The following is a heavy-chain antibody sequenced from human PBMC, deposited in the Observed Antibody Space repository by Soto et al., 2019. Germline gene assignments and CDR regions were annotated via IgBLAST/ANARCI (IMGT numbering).Heavy chain of an antibody. CDR2: IRSKADGETI. D-gene: IGHD2-8*02. CDR3: TTTGGYAY. J-gene: IGHJ4*02. Sequence: GGSLRLSCAASGFSFSNVWMNWVRQAPGEGLEWVGRIRSKADGETIEYNALVKGRFSISIDDSKTTIYLQMNSLEIEDTAVYYCTTTGGYAYWGQGALVTVSS. V-gene: IGHV3-15*07. CDR1: GFSFSNVW.